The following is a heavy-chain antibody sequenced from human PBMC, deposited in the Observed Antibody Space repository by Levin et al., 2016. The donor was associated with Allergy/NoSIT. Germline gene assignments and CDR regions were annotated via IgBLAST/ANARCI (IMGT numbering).Heavy chain of an antibody. CDR2: IIPIFGTA. Sequence: WVRQAPGQGLEWMGGIIPIFGTANYAQKFQGRVTITADESTSTAYMELSSLRSEDTVVYYCASGDYGLGSYRAYYYMDVVGRKDHGHRLL. J-gene: IGHJ6*03. V-gene: IGHV1-69*01. D-gene: IGHD3-16*02. CDR3: ASGDYGLGSYRAYYYMDV.